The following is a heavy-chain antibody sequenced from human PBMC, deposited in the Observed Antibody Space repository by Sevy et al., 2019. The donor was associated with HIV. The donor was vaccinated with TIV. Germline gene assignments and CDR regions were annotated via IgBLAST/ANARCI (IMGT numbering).Heavy chain of an antibody. CDR3: VRDDRDGYFDY. CDR2: INPDSGGP. V-gene: IGHV1-2*02. CDR1: GYTFTGYY. Sequence: ASVKVSGKASGYTFTGYYMHWVRQAPGQGLEWMGWINPDSGGPNYAPKFQGRVTLTRDTSISTAYMELSRLKSDDTAVDYCVRDDRDGYFDYWGQGTLVTVSS. J-gene: IGHJ4*02.